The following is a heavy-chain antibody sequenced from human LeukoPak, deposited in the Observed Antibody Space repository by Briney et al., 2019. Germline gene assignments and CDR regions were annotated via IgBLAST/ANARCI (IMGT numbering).Heavy chain of an antibody. V-gene: IGHV4-59*01. CDR1: GGSISSYY. J-gene: IGHJ5*02. D-gene: IGHD2/OR15-2a*01. CDR2: IYYSGST. Sequence: SETLSLTCTVSGGSISSYYWSWIRQPPGKGLEWIGYIYYSGSTNYNPSLKSRVTISVDTSKNQFSLKLSSVTAADTALYYCARGINWFDPWGQGTLVTVSS. CDR3: ARGINWFDP.